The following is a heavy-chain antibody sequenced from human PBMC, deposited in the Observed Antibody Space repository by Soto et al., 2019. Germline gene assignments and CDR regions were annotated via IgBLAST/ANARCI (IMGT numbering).Heavy chain of an antibody. CDR2: IIPIFGTA. J-gene: IGHJ5*02. V-gene: IGHV1-69*12. CDR3: ARDGGISAADSPGWFDP. CDR1: GGTFSSYA. Sequence: QVQLVQSGAEVKKPGSSVKVSCKASGGTFSSYAISWVRQAPGQGLEWMGGIIPIFGTANYAQKFQGRVTITAEESTSTAYMELSSLRSEDTAVYYCARDGGISAADSPGWFDPWGQGTLVTVSS. D-gene: IGHD6-13*01.